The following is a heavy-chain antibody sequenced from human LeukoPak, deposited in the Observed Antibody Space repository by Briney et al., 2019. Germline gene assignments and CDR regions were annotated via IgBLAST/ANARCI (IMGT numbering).Heavy chain of an antibody. CDR3: ATSNDAKIAPFDH. CDR1: GVSMSAYR. D-gene: IGHD2-21*01. Sequence: PSETLSPTCTVSGVSMSAYRWSWVRQSPEKGLEWIGCINTKGETSYNPSLKSRVTTSVDTSKSQFSLRLTSVTAADTAVYYCATSNDAKIAPFDHWGQGAPVTVSS. CDR2: INTKGET. J-gene: IGHJ4*02. V-gene: IGHV4-4*09.